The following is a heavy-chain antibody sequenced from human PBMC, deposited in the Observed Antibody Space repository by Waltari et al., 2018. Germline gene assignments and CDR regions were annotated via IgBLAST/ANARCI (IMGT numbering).Heavy chain of an antibody. CDR2: RNPKSCNT. Sequence: QVQLVQSGAEVKKPGASVKVSCKASGYTFTSYDINWVRQATGQGLEWMGWRNPKSCNTGYAQKFQGRVARTRNTSISTAYMEQSSLRAEDTAVYYCARGHPPGGDYVYYYYGLDLWGQGSTVTVSS. D-gene: IGHD4-17*01. CDR3: ARGHPPGGDYVYYYYGLDL. V-gene: IGHV1-8*01. J-gene: IGHJ6*02. CDR1: GYTFTSYD.